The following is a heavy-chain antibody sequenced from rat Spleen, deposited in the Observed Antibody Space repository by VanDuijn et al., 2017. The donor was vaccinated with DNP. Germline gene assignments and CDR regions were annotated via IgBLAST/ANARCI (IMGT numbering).Heavy chain of an antibody. J-gene: IGHJ2*01. CDR1: GFTFSNYG. Sequence: EVQLVETGGGLVQPGRSLKLSCVASGFTFSNYGMHWIRQAPTKGLEWVASISPSGGSTYYRDSVKGRFTISRDNAKSTLYLQMDSLRSEDTATYYCATRWTTYFDYWGQGVMVTVSS. V-gene: IGHV5-19*01. D-gene: IGHD1-7*01. CDR2: ISPSGGST. CDR3: ATRWTTYFDY.